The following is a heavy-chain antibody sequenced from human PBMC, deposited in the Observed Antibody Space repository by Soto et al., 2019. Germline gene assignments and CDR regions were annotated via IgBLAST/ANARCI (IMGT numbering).Heavy chain of an antibody. D-gene: IGHD3-3*01. Sequence: GSLKVYCKTSGYTFTSYYMRCVRHATGQGLELMGIINPSSGGTSYAQKFQGRVTMTRDTSTSTVYMELSSLRSEDTALYYCARDKGVVPAGGANYFEYWGQGTLVTVSS. CDR1: GYTFTSYY. CDR2: INPSSGGT. J-gene: IGHJ4*02. CDR3: ARDKGVVPAGGANYFEY. V-gene: IGHV1-46*01.